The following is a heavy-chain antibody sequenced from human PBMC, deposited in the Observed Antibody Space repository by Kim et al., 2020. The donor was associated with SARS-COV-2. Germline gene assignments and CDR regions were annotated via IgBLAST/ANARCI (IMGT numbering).Heavy chain of an antibody. J-gene: IGHJ4*02. CDR2: SNGNNK. CDR3: SIFES. V-gene: IGHV3-33*01. Sequence: SNGNNKYYACSVTGRLAISRDNSNNMLFWQMNSLVSEDTAVYYCSIFESWGQGTLVTVSS.